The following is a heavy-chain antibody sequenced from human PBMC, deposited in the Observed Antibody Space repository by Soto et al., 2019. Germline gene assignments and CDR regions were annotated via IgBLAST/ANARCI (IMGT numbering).Heavy chain of an antibody. Sequence: SETLSLTCAVYGGSFSGYYWSWIRQPPGKGLEWIGEINHSGSTNYNPSLKSRVTISVDTSKNQFSLKLSSVTAADTAVYYCAKTAPEWLRFDAFDIWGQGTMVTVSS. CDR2: INHSGST. CDR3: AKTAPEWLRFDAFDI. J-gene: IGHJ3*02. CDR1: GGSFSGYY. V-gene: IGHV4-34*01. D-gene: IGHD5-12*01.